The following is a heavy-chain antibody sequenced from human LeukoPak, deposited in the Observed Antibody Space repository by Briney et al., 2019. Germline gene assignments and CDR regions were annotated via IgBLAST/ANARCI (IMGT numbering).Heavy chain of an antibody. CDR1: GGTFSSYA. D-gene: IGHD3-22*01. CDR2: IIPILGIA. V-gene: IGHV1-69*04. CDR3: ARSGPFISITMIPSDY. Sequence: SVKVSCKASGGTFSSYAISWVRQAPGQGLEWMGRIIPILGIANYAQKFQGRVTITADKPTSTAYMELSSLRSEDTAVYYCARSGPFISITMIPSDYWGQGTLVTVSS. J-gene: IGHJ4*02.